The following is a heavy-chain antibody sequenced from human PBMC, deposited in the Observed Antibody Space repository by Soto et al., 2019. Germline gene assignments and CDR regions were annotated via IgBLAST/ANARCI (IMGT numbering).Heavy chain of an antibody. CDR3: AGGGVRGVITRTRDYYGMDV. V-gene: IGHV5-51*01. CDR1: GYSFTSYW. J-gene: IGHJ6*02. CDR2: IYPGDSDT. D-gene: IGHD3-10*01. Sequence: PGEPLKISCKGSGYSFTSYWIGRVRQMPGKGLEWMGIIYPGDSDTRYSPSFQGQVTISADKSISTAYLQWSSLKASDTAMYYCAGGGVRGVITRTRDYYGMDVWGQGTTVTVSS.